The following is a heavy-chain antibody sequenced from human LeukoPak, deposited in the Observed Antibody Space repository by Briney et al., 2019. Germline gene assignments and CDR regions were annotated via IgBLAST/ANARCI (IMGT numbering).Heavy chain of an antibody. V-gene: IGHV1-69*05. CDR3: ARGIAAAPGP. CDR1: GGTFSSYA. J-gene: IGHJ5*02. CDR2: IIPIFGTA. D-gene: IGHD6-13*01. Sequence: SVKVSCKASGGTFSSYAISWVRQAPGQGLEWMGGIIPIFGTANYAQKFQGRVTMTRDTSTSTVYMELSSLRSEDTAVYYCARGIAAAPGPWGQGTLVTVSS.